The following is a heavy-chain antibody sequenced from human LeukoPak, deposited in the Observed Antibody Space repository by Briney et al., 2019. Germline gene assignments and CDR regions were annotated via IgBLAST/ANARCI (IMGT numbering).Heavy chain of an antibody. V-gene: IGHV4-59*08. D-gene: IGHD3-9*01. CDR2: IYYSGST. CDR1: GGSISSYY. CDR3: ARHQYDILTGYNWFDP. Sequence: SETLSLTCTVSGGSISSYYWSWIRQPPGKGLEWIGYIYYSGSTNYNPSLKSRVTISVDTSKNQFSLKLSSVTAADTAVYYCARHQYDILTGYNWFDPWGQGTLVTVSS. J-gene: IGHJ5*02.